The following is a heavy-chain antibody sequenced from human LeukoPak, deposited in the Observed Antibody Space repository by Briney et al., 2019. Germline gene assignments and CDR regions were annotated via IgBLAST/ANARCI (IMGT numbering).Heavy chain of an antibody. CDR1: GFTFSDHY. J-gene: IGHJ4*02. V-gene: IGHV3-11*04. Sequence: GGSLRLSCAASGFTFSDHYMSWIRQAPGRGLEWVSYISSSGSTIYYADSVKGRFTISRDNAKNSLYLQINSLRAEDTAVYYCARGLNNSSSWYAGFFPGTFDYWGQGTLVTVSS. D-gene: IGHD6-13*01. CDR2: ISSSGSTI. CDR3: ARGLNNSSSWYAGFFPGTFDY.